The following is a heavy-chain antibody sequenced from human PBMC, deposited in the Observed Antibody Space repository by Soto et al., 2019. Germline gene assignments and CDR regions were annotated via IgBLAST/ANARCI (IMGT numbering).Heavy chain of an antibody. Sequence: GASVKVSCKASGYTFTSYYMHWVRQAPGQGLEWMGIINPSGGSTSYAQKFQGRVTMTRDTSTSTVYMELSSLRSEDTAVYYCARAVFAKATSGALCYWGQGTLVTVSS. V-gene: IGHV1-46*03. J-gene: IGHJ4*02. CDR3: ARAVFAKATSGALCY. CDR2: INPSGGST. CDR1: GYTFTSYY. D-gene: IGHD1-26*01.